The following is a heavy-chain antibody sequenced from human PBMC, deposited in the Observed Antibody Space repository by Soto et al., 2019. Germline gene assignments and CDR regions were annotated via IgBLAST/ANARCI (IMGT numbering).Heavy chain of an antibody. J-gene: IGHJ4*02. CDR3: ARGGGFCGADCYKGGIDY. CDR1: GFTFSPYT. Sequence: QVQLVESGGGVVQPGRSLRLSCAASGFTFSPYTMHWVHQTPGKGLEWVAVISYDGSDKYYAGSVRGRFTISRDNSKNTLFLQMNSLRAEDTALYYCARGGGFCGADCYKGGIDYWGQGALVTVSS. CDR2: ISYDGSDK. D-gene: IGHD2-21*02. V-gene: IGHV3-30-3*01.